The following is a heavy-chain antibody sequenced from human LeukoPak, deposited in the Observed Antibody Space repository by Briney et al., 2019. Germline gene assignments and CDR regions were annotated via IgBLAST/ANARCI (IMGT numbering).Heavy chain of an antibody. CDR3: ARDRYCSSTSCYYYYYGMDV. V-gene: IGHV4-34*01. Sequence: SDTLSLTCAVYGGSVSGYYWGWIRQPRGKGLEWIGEINHRGSTNYNPSLKSRVTISVDTSKNQFSLKLSSVTAADTAVYYCARDRYCSSTSCYYYYYGMDVWGQGTTVTVSS. CDR2: INHRGST. D-gene: IGHD2-2*01. J-gene: IGHJ6*02. CDR1: GGSVSGYY.